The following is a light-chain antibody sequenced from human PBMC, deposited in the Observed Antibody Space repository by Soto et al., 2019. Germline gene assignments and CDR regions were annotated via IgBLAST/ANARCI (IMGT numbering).Light chain of an antibody. V-gene: IGLV1-51*01. CDR2: DNN. Sequence: QSVLTQPPSVSAAPGQTVTISCSGSSSNIGNNYVSWYQQLPGTAPKLLIFDNNKRPSGIPDRFSGSKSGASATLDITGLQTGDEADYYCGTWDSRLSNVVFGRGTKVTVL. J-gene: IGLJ2*01. CDR1: SSNIGNNY. CDR3: GTWDSRLSNVV.